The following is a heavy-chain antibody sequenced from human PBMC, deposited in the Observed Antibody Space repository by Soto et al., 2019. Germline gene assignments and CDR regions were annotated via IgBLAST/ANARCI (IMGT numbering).Heavy chain of an antibody. J-gene: IGHJ4*02. CDR1: GGSISSYY. CDR2: IYYSGST. V-gene: IGHV4-59*08. D-gene: IGHD2-15*01. CDR3: ARLRAGYCSGGSCYYFDY. Sequence: SETLSLTCTVSGGSISSYYWSWIRQPPGKGLEWIGYIYYSGSTNYNPSLKSRVTISVDTSKNQFSLKLSSVTAADTAVYYCARLRAGYCSGGSCYYFDYWGQGTLVTVSS.